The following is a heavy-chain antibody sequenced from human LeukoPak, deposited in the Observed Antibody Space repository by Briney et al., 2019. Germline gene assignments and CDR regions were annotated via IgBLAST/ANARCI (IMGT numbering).Heavy chain of an antibody. CDR3: AKDRTPYSRSGGYYLGAFDI. CDR2: LSGSGGAT. Sequence: PGGSLRLSCAASGFTFSSYSMNWVRQAPGKGLEWVSSLSGSGGATWYAGSVKGRFTISRDNSKNTLYLRMNSLRAEDTAVYYCAKDRTPYSRSGGYYLGAFDIWGHGTLVTVSS. D-gene: IGHD3-10*01. V-gene: IGHV3-23*01. CDR1: GFTFSSYS. J-gene: IGHJ3*02.